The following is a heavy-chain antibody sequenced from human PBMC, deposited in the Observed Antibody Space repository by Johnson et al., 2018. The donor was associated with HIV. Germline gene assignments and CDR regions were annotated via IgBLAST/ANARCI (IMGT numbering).Heavy chain of an antibody. CDR3: ARPVTATTIGAFDI. V-gene: IGHV3-7*01. CDR2: IKQDGREK. J-gene: IGHJ3*02. Sequence: VQLVESGGGVVQPGGSLRLSCAASGFTFSSYWMSWVRQAPGKGLEWVDNIKQDGREKYYVDSVKGRFTISRDNAKNSQYLQMNSLRVEAQAVYYCARPVTATTIGAFDIWGQGTTVTVSS. CDR1: GFTFSSYW. D-gene: IGHD2-21*02.